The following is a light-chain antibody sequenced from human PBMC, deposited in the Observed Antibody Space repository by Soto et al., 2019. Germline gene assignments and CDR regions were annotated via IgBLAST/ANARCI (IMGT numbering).Light chain of an antibody. V-gene: IGLV2-11*01. CDR3: CLSPGSLTWL. J-gene: IGLJ3*02. Sequence: QSVLTQPRSASGSPGQSVTISCTATGSDVGDSSHVSWYQLHPGKAPKLMIYEVNNRPSGVPDRFSGSKSGSTASLTISGLQAEDEAEYYCCLSPGSLTWLFGGGTKLTVL. CDR2: EVN. CDR1: GSDVGDSSH.